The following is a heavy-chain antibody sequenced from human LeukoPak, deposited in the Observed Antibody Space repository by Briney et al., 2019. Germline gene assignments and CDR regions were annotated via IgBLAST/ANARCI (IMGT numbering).Heavy chain of an antibody. J-gene: IGHJ4*02. CDR2: IYYSGST. Sequence: PSETLSLTCTVSGGSISSSSYYWGWIRQPPGKGLERIGSIYYSGSTYYNPSLKSRVTISVDTSKNQFSLKLSSVTAADTAVYYCASFVVVIAAYDWGQGTLVTVSS. D-gene: IGHD2-15*01. V-gene: IGHV4-39*01. CDR3: ASFVVVIAAYD. CDR1: GGSISSSSYY.